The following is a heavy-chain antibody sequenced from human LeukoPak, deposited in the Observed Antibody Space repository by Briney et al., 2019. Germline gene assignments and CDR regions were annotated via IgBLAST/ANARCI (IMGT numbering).Heavy chain of an antibody. D-gene: IGHD3-22*01. CDR1: GFTFDDYA. CDR2: ISWNSGSI. J-gene: IGHJ4*02. CDR3: AKDMNYYDSSGYFDY. V-gene: IGHV3-9*01. Sequence: GGSLRLSCAASGFTFDDYAMHWVRQAPGKGLEWVSGISWNSGSIGYADSVKGRFTISRDNAKNSLYLQVNSLRAEDTALYYCAKDMNYYDSSGYFDYWGQGTLVTVSS.